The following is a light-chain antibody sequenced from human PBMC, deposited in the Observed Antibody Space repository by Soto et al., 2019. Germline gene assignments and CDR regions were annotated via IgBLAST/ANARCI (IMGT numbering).Light chain of an antibody. CDR2: EVN. Sequence: QSALTQPASVSGSPGQSITISCTGTSSDVGGYNYVSWYQQHPGKAPKLMIYEVNNRPSGVSNRFSGSKSGNTASLTISGLQAEDEAYYYCSSHTTSGTLIFGGETKLTVL. CDR1: SSDVGGYNY. V-gene: IGLV2-14*01. J-gene: IGLJ2*01. CDR3: SSHTTSGTLI.